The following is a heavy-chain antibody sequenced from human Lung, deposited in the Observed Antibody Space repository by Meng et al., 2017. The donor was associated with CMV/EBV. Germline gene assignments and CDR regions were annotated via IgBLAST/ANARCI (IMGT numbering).Heavy chain of an antibody. D-gene: IGHD6-13*01. J-gene: IGHJ6*02. V-gene: IGHV3-30-3*01. Sequence: GGPLRLXCEAPGFSFSIYGMHWVRQAPGKGLEWVALISNDGSNEYYADSVEGRFTISRDNSKNTLYLQMNSLRTEDTAVYYCATVISSYSSTWEYNLYYAYYGMDDWGQGXTVTVSS. CDR2: ISNDGSNE. CDR1: GFSFSIYG. CDR3: ATVISSYSSTWEYNLYYAYYGMDD.